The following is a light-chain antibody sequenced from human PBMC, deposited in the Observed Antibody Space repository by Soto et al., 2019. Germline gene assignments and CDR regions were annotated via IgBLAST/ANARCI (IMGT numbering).Light chain of an antibody. CDR1: QSVDSS. J-gene: IGKJ5*01. Sequence: EIVLTQSPATLSLFPGERATLSCRASQSVDSSLAWYQQKPGQAPRLLLYDASNKATGIPARFSGSGSGTNFTLTISRPEPEDFAVYYCQQRSNLITFGKGTRLEIE. V-gene: IGKV3-11*01. CDR3: QQRSNLIT. CDR2: DAS.